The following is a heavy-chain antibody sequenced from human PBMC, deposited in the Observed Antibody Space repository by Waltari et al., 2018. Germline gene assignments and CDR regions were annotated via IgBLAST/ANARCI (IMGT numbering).Heavy chain of an antibody. D-gene: IGHD3-10*01. Sequence: EVQMLESGGGLVQPGGSLRHPCAVSGFPFSTDALSWVRQVAGKGLEWVSGISNSGGDTYYADSVKGRFTISRDNSKNTVYLQMNGLRVEDTALYYCAKDHGVAYWGQGTQVTVSS. CDR3: AKDHGVAY. J-gene: IGHJ4*02. CDR1: GFPFSTDA. CDR2: ISNSGGDT. V-gene: IGHV3-23*01.